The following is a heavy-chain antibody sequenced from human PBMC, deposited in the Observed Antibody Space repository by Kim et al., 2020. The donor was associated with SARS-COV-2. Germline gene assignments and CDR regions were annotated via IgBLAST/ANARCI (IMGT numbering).Heavy chain of an antibody. CDR3: ARGPTTYCSSTSCPGGRYYYYYGMDV. V-gene: IGHV1-69*13. J-gene: IGHJ6*02. CDR2: IIPIFGTA. Sequence: SVKVSCKASGGTFSSYAISWVRQAPGQGLEWMGGIIPIFGTANYAQKFQGRVTITADESTSTAYMELSSLRSEDTAVYYCARGPTTYCSSTSCPGGRYYYYYGMDVWGQGTTVTVSS. CDR1: GGTFSSYA. D-gene: IGHD2-2*01.